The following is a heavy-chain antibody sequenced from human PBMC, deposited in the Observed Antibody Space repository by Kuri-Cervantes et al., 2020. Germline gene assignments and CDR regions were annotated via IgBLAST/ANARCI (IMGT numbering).Heavy chain of an antibody. V-gene: IGHV3-23*01. Sequence: GGSLRLSCAASGFTFDDYAMHWVRQAPGKGLEWVSAISGSGGSTYYADSVKGRFTISRDNSKNTLYLQMNSLRAEDTAVYYCARGRSYYYDSSGYSDYWGQGTLVTVSS. CDR1: GFTFDDYA. CDR2: ISGSGGST. CDR3: ARGRSYYYDSSGYSDY. J-gene: IGHJ4*02. D-gene: IGHD3-22*01.